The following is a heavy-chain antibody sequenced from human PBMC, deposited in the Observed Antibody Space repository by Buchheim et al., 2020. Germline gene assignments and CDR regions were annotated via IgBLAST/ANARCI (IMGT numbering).Heavy chain of an antibody. CDR3: AREGIRTRKNDY. Sequence: QLQLQESGPGLVKPSETLSLTCTVSGGSISTSSYNWGYIRQPPGKGLEWIASIFYSGNTYYNPSLKRRVNISVDTSKNQFSLKLSSVTAADTAVYYCAREGIRTRKNDYWGQGTL. CDR2: IFYSGNT. J-gene: IGHJ4*02. V-gene: IGHV4-39*02. CDR1: GGSISTSSYN. D-gene: IGHD1-14*01.